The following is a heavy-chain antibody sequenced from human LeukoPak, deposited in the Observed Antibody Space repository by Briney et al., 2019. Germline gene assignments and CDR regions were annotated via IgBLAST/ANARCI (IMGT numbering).Heavy chain of an antibody. CDR1: GFTFSSYG. Sequence: GGSLRLSCAASGFTFSSYGMSWARQAPGKGLEWLSSICGSGGSIYYADSVKGRFNLDRHNSKNTLYLQMNSLRAEDTAVYYCAKDVLPHYYGISGGSDYWGQGTLVTVSS. J-gene: IGHJ4*02. CDR2: ICGSGGSI. V-gene: IGHV3-23*01. CDR3: AKDVLPHYYGISGGSDY. D-gene: IGHD3-22*01.